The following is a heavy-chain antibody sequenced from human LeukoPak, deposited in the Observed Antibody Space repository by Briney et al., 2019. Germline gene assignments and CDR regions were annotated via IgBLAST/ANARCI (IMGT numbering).Heavy chain of an antibody. D-gene: IGHD4-17*01. V-gene: IGHV4-59*12. CDR3: ARGNDYGGPFDY. CDR2: IYYSGST. J-gene: IGHJ4*02. Sequence: PSETLSLTCTVSGGSISSYYWSWIRQPPGKGLEWIGYIYYSGSTNYNPSLKSRVTISVDTSKNQFSLKLSSVTAADTAVYYCARGNDYGGPFDYWGQGTLVTVSS. CDR1: GGSISSYY.